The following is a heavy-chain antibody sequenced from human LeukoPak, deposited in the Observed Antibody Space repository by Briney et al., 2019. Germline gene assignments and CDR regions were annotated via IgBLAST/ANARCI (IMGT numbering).Heavy chain of an antibody. Sequence: GGSLRLSCAASGFTFSSYGMHWVRQAPGEGLEWVAVIWYDGSNKYYADSVKGRFTISRDNSKNTLYLQMNSLRAEDTAVYYCARDGYCTNGVCYAYDYWGQGTLVTVSS. D-gene: IGHD2-8*01. CDR1: GFTFSSYG. CDR2: IWYDGSNK. J-gene: IGHJ4*02. CDR3: ARDGYCTNGVCYAYDY. V-gene: IGHV3-33*08.